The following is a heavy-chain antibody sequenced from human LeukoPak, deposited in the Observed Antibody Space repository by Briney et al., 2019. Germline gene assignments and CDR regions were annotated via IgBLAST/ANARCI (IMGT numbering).Heavy chain of an antibody. J-gene: IGHJ4*02. CDR2: IRRDGSGM. V-gene: IGHV3-7*01. CDR3: ASWRWQQSEFDH. CDR1: GFTFSSFS. Sequence: GGSLRLSCAASGFTFSSFSMAGVRQAPGKWLEWVANIRRDGSGMEYVDYVKGRFTISRDNDKNSLDLQMNSLRVDDKAVYYCASWRWQQSEFDHWGQGTLVTVSS. D-gene: IGHD5-24*01.